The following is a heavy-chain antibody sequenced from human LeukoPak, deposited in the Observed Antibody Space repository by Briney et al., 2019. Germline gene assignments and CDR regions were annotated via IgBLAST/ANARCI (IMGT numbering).Heavy chain of an antibody. CDR3: ARQQLVLRGYFQH. V-gene: IGHV1-69*06. CDR1: GYTFTSYG. D-gene: IGHD6-13*01. Sequence: SVKVSCKASGYTFTSYGISWVRQAPGQGLEWMGGIIPIFGTANYAQKFQGRVTITADKSTSTAYMELSSLRSEDTAVYYCARQQLVLRGYFQHWGQGTLVTVSS. J-gene: IGHJ1*01. CDR2: IIPIFGTA.